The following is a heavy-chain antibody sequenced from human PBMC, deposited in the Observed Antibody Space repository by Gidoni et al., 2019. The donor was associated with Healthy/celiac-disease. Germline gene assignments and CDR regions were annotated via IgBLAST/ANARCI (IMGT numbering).Heavy chain of an antibody. J-gene: IGHJ4*02. CDR1: GGSISSYY. V-gene: IGHV4-59*01. CDR2: IYYSGST. Sequence: QVQLQESGPGLVKPSETLSLTCTVSGGSISSYYWSWIRQPPGKGLEWIGYIYYSGSTNYNPSLKSRVTISVDTSKNQFSLKLSSVTAADTAVYYCAATIDWHRYYFDYWGQGTLVTVSS. CDR3: AATIDWHRYYFDY. D-gene: IGHD3-9*01.